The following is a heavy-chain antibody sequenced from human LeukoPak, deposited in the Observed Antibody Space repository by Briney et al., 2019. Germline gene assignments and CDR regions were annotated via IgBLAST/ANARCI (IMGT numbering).Heavy chain of an antibody. CDR2: ISYDGSNK. CDR1: GFTFSSYG. Sequence: PGRSLRLSCAASGFTFSSYGMHWVRQAPGKGLEWVAVISYDGSNKYYADSVKGRFTISRDNSKNTLYLQMNSLRAEDTAVYYCAREVFWAPDQYCSSTSCDNWFDPWGQGTLVTVSS. CDR3: AREVFWAPDQYCSSTSCDNWFDP. D-gene: IGHD2-2*01. J-gene: IGHJ5*02. V-gene: IGHV3-30*03.